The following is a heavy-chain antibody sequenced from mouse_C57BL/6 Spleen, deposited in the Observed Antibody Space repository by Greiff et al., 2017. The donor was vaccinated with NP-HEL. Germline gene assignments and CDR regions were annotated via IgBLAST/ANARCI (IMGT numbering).Heavy chain of an antibody. Sequence: QVQLQQSGAELVRPGTSVKVSCKASGYAFTNYLIEWVKQRPGQGLEWIGVINPGSGGTNYNEKFKGKATLTADQSSSTAYMQRSSLTSEDSAVYFCARSGYGDCDYWGQGTTLTVSS. J-gene: IGHJ2*01. CDR2: INPGSGGT. CDR3: ARSGYGDCDY. D-gene: IGHD3-1*01. CDR1: GYAFTNYL. V-gene: IGHV1-54*01.